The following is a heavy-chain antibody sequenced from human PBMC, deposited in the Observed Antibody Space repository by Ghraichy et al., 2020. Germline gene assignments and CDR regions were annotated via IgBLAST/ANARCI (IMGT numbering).Heavy chain of an antibody. J-gene: IGHJ5*02. D-gene: IGHD3-3*01. Sequence: ASVKVSCKASGYTFTSYYMHWVRQAPGQGLEWMGMINPCDVTTSYAQKFQGRVTMTRDTSTSTVYMELRSLRSEDTAVYYCARAGSGYDFWSGYHPNWFDPWGQGTLVTVSS. CDR1: GYTFTSYY. CDR2: INPCDVTT. V-gene: IGHV1-46*03. CDR3: ARAGSGYDFWSGYHPNWFDP.